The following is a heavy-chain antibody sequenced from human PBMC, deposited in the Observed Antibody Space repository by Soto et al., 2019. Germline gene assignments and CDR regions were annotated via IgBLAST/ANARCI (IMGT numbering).Heavy chain of an antibody. V-gene: IGHV3-23*01. Sequence: PGGSLRLSCAASGFTFSSYAMSWVRQAPGKGLEWVSAISGSGGSTYYADSVKGRFTISSDNSKNTLYLQMNSLRAEDTAVYYCAKNDYCSGGSCYGLIDYWGQGTLVTVSS. CDR1: GFTFSSYA. CDR3: AKNDYCSGGSCYGLIDY. D-gene: IGHD2-15*01. J-gene: IGHJ4*02. CDR2: ISGSGGST.